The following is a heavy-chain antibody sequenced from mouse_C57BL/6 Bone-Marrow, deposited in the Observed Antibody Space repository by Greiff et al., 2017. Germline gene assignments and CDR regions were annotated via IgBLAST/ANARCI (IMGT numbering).Heavy chain of an antibody. D-gene: IGHD3-2*02. Sequence: QVHVKQSGPELVKPGASVKLSCKASGYTFTSYDINWVKQRPGQGLEWIGWIYPRDGSTKYNEKFKGKATLTVDTSSSTAYMELHSLTSEDSAVYFGARETAQAWFAYWGQGTLVTVSA. CDR2: IYPRDGST. CDR1: GYTFTSYD. V-gene: IGHV1-85*01. CDR3: ARETAQAWFAY. J-gene: IGHJ3*01.